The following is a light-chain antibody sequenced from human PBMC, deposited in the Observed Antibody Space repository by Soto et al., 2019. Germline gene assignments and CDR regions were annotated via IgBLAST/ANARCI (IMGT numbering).Light chain of an antibody. J-gene: IGKJ5*01. Sequence: EIVMTQSPATLSVSPGERATLSCRASQSVSSNLAWYQQKPGQAPRLLIYATSTRATGIPDSFSGSGSGTEFTLTISSLQSEDFAVYHCQQYDNKPPITFGQGTRLEIK. CDR3: QQYDNKPPIT. CDR1: QSVSSN. V-gene: IGKV3-15*01. CDR2: ATS.